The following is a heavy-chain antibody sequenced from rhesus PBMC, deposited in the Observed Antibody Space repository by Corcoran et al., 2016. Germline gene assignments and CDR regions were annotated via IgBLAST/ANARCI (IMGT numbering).Heavy chain of an antibody. CDR1: GSSLSSGAY. CDR3: ARDFGYSGYSYGVY. D-gene: IGHD5-30*01. J-gene: IGHJ4*01. V-gene: IGHV4-122*02. CDR2: ITCSGSA. Sequence: QVQLQESGPGLVKPSAPLSLTCAVSGSSLSSGAYWPWLPPPPGTGLGWIGYITCSGSANYNPSLKSRVTISRDTSKNHFSLKLSSVTAADTAMYYCARDFGYSGYSYGVYWGQGVLVTVSS.